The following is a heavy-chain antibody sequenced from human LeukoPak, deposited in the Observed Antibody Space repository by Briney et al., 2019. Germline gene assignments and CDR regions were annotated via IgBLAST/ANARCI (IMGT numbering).Heavy chain of an antibody. J-gene: IGHJ4*02. CDR2: IYYSGST. D-gene: IGHD3-16*01. V-gene: IGHV4-59*01. CDR3: ARGFGSPDY. Sequence: SETLSLTCTASGVSFSSYYWSWLRQPPGKGLEWIGHIYYSGSTTYNPSLKSRLTISVDTSKNQFSLNLSSVTAADTAVYYSARGFGSPDYWGQGTLVTVSS. CDR1: GVSFSSYY.